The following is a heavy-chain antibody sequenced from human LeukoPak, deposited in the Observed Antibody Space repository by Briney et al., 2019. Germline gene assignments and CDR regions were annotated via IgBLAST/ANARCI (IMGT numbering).Heavy chain of an antibody. Sequence: ASVKVSCKASGYAFTSYDINWVRQATGQGLEWMGWMNPNSGITGYAQKFQGRVTMTRNTSISTAYMELSSLRSEDTAVYYCARGYCSGGSCSLPHYWGQGTLVTVSS. CDR1: GYAFTSYD. V-gene: IGHV1-8*01. CDR2: MNPNSGIT. D-gene: IGHD2-15*01. J-gene: IGHJ4*02. CDR3: ARGYCSGGSCSLPHY.